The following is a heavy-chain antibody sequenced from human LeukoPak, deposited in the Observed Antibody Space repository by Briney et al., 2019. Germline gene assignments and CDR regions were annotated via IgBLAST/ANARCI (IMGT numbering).Heavy chain of an antibody. Sequence: GGSLRLSCAASGFTFSNYWMSWVRQAPGKGLEWVANIKQDGSDKFYVDSVKGRFTISRDNAKNSLSLQMNSLRGEDTGVYYCATYLQSGPIDSWGQGNLVTVSS. D-gene: IGHD2/OR15-2a*01. V-gene: IGHV3-7*01. CDR1: GFTFSNYW. CDR3: ATYLQSGPIDS. CDR2: IKQDGSDK. J-gene: IGHJ4*02.